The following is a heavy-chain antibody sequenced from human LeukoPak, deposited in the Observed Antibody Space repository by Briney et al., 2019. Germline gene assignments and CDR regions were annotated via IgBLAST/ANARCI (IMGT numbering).Heavy chain of an antibody. CDR2: INHSGST. CDR1: GGSFSGYY. CDR3: ASSAAGLGDFDI. J-gene: IGHJ3*02. D-gene: IGHD6-13*01. Sequence: TSETLSLTCAVYGGSFSGYYWSWIRQPPGKGLEWIGEINHSGSTNYNPSLKSRVTISVDTSKNQFSLKLSSVTAADKAVYYCASSAAGLGDFDIWGQGTMVTVSS. V-gene: IGHV4-34*01.